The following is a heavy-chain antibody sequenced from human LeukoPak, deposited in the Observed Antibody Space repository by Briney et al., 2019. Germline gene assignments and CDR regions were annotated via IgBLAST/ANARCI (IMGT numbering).Heavy chain of an antibody. CDR2: ISGSGGST. J-gene: IGHJ3*02. V-gene: IGHV3-23*01. Sequence: TGGSLRLSCAASGFTFSSYAMSWVRQAPGKGLEWVSAISGSGGSTYYADSVKGRFTISRDNSKNTLYLQMNSLRAEDTAVYYCAKDNVVVVAASGGAFDIWGQGTMVTVSS. CDR3: AKDNVVVVAASGGAFDI. D-gene: IGHD2-15*01. CDR1: GFTFSSYA.